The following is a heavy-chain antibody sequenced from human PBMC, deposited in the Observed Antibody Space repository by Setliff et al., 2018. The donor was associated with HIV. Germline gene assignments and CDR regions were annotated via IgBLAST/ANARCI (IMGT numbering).Heavy chain of an antibody. CDR1: VGSFINTDYY. CDR2: FHYSGSI. D-gene: IGHD3-3*01. Sequence: SETLSLTCTVSVGSFINTDYYWGWIRQPPGKALEWIGSFHYSGSISYNPSLGRRVTISVENSKNQFSLELTSVTAADTAVYYCARLLTTSFNFWGDAFAILCLGRMGT. J-gene: IGHJ3*02. V-gene: IGHV4-39*01. CDR3: ARLLTTSFNFWGDAFAI.